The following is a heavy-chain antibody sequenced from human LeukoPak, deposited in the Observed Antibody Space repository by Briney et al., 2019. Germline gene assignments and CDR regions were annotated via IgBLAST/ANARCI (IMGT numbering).Heavy chain of an antibody. J-gene: IGHJ4*02. D-gene: IGHD6-19*01. CDR1: GGSLGNYY. Sequence: SETLSLTCTVSGGSLGNYYWSWIRQPAGKGLEWIGRIYPTGHTHYNPSLKSRGTMSVDTSKNQFSLTVTSLTAADTAVYYCARITDPDYRSGWSGADYWGRGTQVTVSA. V-gene: IGHV4-4*07. CDR2: IYPTGHT. CDR3: ARITDPDYRSGWSGADY.